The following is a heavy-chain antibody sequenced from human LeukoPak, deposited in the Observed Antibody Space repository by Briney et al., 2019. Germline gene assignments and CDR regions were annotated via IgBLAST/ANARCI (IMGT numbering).Heavy chain of an antibody. D-gene: IGHD1-26*01. CDR3: ARSGVSYYYGMDV. Sequence: PGGSLRLSCAASGFTVSSNYMGWVRQAPGKGLEWVSVIYSGGSTYYADSVKGRFTISRDKSKNTLYLQMNSLRAEDTAVYYCARSGVSYYYGMDVWGQGTTVTVSS. CDR2: IYSGGST. CDR1: GFTVSSNY. V-gene: IGHV3-53*01. J-gene: IGHJ6*02.